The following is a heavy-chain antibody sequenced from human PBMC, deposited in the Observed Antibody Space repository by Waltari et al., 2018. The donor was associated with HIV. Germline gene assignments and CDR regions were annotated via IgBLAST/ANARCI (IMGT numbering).Heavy chain of an antibody. Sequence: QVQLVESGGGLVNHGGSLRLSCATSGFTFSDYYMTWIRQAPGKGLEWVSYIRSDTDTIYYADSVKGRFTISRDNAKNSLYLQMNRLSVEDTAVYYCARLKYSSGFFDYWGQGALVTVSS. D-gene: IGHD6-19*01. J-gene: IGHJ4*02. CDR3: ARLKYSSGFFDY. CDR2: IRSDTDTI. V-gene: IGHV3-11*01. CDR1: GFTFSDYY.